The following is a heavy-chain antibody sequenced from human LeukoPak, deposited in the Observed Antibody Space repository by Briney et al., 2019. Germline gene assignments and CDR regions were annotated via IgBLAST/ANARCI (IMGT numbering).Heavy chain of an antibody. J-gene: IGHJ5*02. CDR1: GFTFSSFG. CDR3: VRGVGVSRFNYLDP. V-gene: IGHV3-33*01. CDR2: IWYDASNK. Sequence: GRSLTLSCAASGFTFSSFGMHWVRQAPGKGLEWVAVIWYDASNKYYADSVKGRFTISRDNSKNTLYLRMNSLRDDDTAVYYCVRGVGVSRFNYLDPWGQGTLVIVSS. D-gene: IGHD1-7*01.